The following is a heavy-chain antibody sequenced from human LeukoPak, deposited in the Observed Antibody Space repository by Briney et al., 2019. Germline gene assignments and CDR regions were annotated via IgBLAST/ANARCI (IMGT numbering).Heavy chain of an antibody. J-gene: IGHJ3*02. Sequence: GGSLRLSCAASGFTFSGYSMNWVRQAPGAGLEWISYITSSSSSIDYADSVRGRITVSRDNAKNSLYLQMNSLRAEDTAVYYCAGGGAVLAAAGPDAFDIWGQGTMVTVSS. CDR1: GFTFSGYS. V-gene: IGHV3-48*04. CDR3: AGGGAVLAAAGPDAFDI. D-gene: IGHD6-13*01. CDR2: ITSSSSSI.